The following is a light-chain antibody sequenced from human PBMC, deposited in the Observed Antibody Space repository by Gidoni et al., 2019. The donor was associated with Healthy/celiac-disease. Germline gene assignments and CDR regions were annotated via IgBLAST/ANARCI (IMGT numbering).Light chain of an antibody. V-gene: IGKV1-39*01. CDR2: AAS. J-gene: IGKJ1*01. CDR3: QQSYSTPAT. Sequence: DSQMTQSPSSLSASVGDRVTITCRSSQSISSYLNWYQQKPGKAPELLIYAASSLQSGVPSRFSGSGSGTDFTLTISSLQPEDFATYYCQQSYSTPATFGQGTKVEIK. CDR1: QSISSY.